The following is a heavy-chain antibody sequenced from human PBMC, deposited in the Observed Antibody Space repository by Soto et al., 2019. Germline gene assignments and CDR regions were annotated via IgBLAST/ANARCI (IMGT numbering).Heavy chain of an antibody. CDR3: ATSLLDQFNFAAMIGYSGYDFGAFDI. V-gene: IGHV1-24*01. Sequence: QVQLVQSGAEVKKPGASVKVSCKVSGYTLTELSMHWVRQAPGKGLEWMGGFDPEDGETIYAQKFQGRVTMTEDTSTDTAYMELSSLRSEDTAVYYCATSLLDQFNFAAMIGYSGYDFGAFDIWGQGTMVTVSS. J-gene: IGHJ3*02. D-gene: IGHD5-12*01. CDR1: GYTLTELS. CDR2: FDPEDGET.